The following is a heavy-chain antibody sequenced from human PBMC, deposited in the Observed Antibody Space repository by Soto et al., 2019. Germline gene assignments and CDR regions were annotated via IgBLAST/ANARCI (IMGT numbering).Heavy chain of an antibody. D-gene: IGHD3-22*01. CDR1: GGSISSGDYY. V-gene: IGHV4-30-4*01. J-gene: IGHJ4*02. Sequence: QVQLQESGPGLVKPSQTLSLTCTVSGGSISSGDYYWSWIRQPPGKGLEWIGYIYYSGSTYYNPSLKSRVTISVDTSKNQFSLKLSSVTAADTAVYYCARESYYYDSSGYSYHLDYWGQGTLVTVSS. CDR3: ARESYYYDSSGYSYHLDY. CDR2: IYYSGST.